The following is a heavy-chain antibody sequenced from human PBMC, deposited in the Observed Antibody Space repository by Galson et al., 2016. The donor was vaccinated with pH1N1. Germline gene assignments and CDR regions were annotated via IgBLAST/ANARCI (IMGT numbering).Heavy chain of an antibody. V-gene: IGHV3-30*14. J-gene: IGHJ4*02. CDR2: ISYDGRQK. CDR3: ARDTKWTTWVGPFDY. CDR1: GFTLDNHA. D-gene: IGHD2/OR15-2a*01. Sequence: SLRLSRAASGFTLDNHAMHWVRQAPGKGLEWVAVISYDGRQKEYADYAKGRFTISRDNSKNTVSLQLNSLRSDDTAIYYCARDTKWTTWVGPFDYWAQGPLVTAAS.